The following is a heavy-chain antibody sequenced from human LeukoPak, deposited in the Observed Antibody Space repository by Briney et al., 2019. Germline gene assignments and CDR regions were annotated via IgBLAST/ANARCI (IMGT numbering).Heavy chain of an antibody. CDR2: FDPEDGET. V-gene: IGHV1-24*01. CDR3: ATLGHIVVVIATGDRDFDY. J-gene: IGHJ4*02. Sequence: GASVKVSCKASGYTFTSYGISWVRQAPGKGLEWMGGFDPEDGETIYAQKFQGRVTMTEDTSTDTAYMELSSLRSEDTAVYYCATLGHIVVVIATGDRDFDYWGQGTLVTVSS. D-gene: IGHD2-21*01. CDR1: GYTFTSYG.